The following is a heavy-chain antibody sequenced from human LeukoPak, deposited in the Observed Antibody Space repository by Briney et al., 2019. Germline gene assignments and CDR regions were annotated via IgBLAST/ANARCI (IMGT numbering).Heavy chain of an antibody. CDR3: ARERRGIAAADIDY. D-gene: IGHD6-13*01. CDR1: GFIFSSYS. J-gene: IGHJ4*02. V-gene: IGHV3-48*02. CDR2: ISSSSSTI. Sequence: GGSLRLSCAASGFIFSSYSMNWVRQAPGKGLEWVSYISSSSSTIYYADSVRGRFTISRDNAKNSLYLQMNTLRDEDTAVYYCARERRGIAAADIDYWGQGTLVTVSS.